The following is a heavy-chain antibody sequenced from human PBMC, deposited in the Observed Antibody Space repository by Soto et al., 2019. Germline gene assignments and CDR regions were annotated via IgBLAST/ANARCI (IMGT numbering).Heavy chain of an antibody. V-gene: IGHV1-3*01. Sequence: QVQLVQSGAEVKKPGASVRISCKASGYSLPTHTIHWVRQAPGHRLEWMGWINAANGHTKYSQNFQNRVTLSRHTSAGTGYMKLAGLNSDDTAIYFWARANGNYRLGPNYYLGQGTLGTGSP. CDR3: ARANGNYRLGPNYY. J-gene: IGHJ4*02. D-gene: IGHD1-7*01. CDR2: INAANGHT. CDR1: GYSLPTHT.